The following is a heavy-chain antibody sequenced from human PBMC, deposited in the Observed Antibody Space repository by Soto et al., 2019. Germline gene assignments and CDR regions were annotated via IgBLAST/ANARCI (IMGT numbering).Heavy chain of an antibody. CDR3: AKSVVVPAAPEFYFDY. J-gene: IGHJ4*02. Sequence: PGGSLRLSCAASGFTFSSYAMSWVRQAPGKGLEWVSAISGIGGSIYYADSVKGRFTISRDNSKNTLYLQMNSLRAEDTAVYYCAKSVVVPAAPEFYFDYWGQGTLVTVSS. D-gene: IGHD2-2*01. CDR2: ISGIGGSI. V-gene: IGHV3-23*01. CDR1: GFTFSSYA.